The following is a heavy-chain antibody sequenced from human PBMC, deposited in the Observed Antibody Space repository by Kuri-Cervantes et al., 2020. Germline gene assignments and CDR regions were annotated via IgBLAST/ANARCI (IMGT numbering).Heavy chain of an antibody. J-gene: IGHJ4*02. CDR3: AKFRGTGWYTLFDY. Sequence: GESLKISCAASGFTFTNYAMTWVRQAPGKGLEWVSAISGGGDSTYSADSVKGRFTISRDNSENTLYLQMNSLRAEDTAVYYCAKFRGTGWYTLFDYWGQGTLVTVSS. CDR1: GFTFTNYA. V-gene: IGHV3-23*01. D-gene: IGHD6-19*01. CDR2: ISGGGDST.